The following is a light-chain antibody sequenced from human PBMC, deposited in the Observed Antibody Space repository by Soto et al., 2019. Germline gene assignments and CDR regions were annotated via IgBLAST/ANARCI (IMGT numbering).Light chain of an antibody. CDR1: QSVSSN. V-gene: IGKV3D-15*01. Sequence: IVMTQSPATLSVSPGERATLSCRASQSVSSNSGWYQQNPGQTPRRLIYGAPTRATGVPDRFSGTGYGTEFSLTISSLQSAEFAIYYCKQHHTWPPLTFGGGTKVDIK. CDR2: GAP. J-gene: IGKJ4*02. CDR3: KQHHTWPPLT.